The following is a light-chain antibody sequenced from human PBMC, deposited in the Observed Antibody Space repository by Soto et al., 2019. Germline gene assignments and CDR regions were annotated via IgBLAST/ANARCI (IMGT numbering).Light chain of an antibody. CDR1: SSDIGDYNY. CDR2: EVT. J-gene: IGLJ2*01. CDR3: SSYAGSNNLV. Sequence: QSVLTQPPSASGSPGQSVTISCTGTSSDIGDYNYVSWYQQHPGKAPKLMIYEVTKRPSGVPDRFSGSKSGNTASLTVSGLKAEDEAHYYCSSYAGSNNLVFGGGTQLTVL. V-gene: IGLV2-8*01.